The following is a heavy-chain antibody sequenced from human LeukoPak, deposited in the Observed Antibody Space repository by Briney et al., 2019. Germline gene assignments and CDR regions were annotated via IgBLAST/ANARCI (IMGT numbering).Heavy chain of an antibody. J-gene: IGHJ6*02. CDR1: GYTFTSYY. CDR3: ARDNVYSSSWYYPTYYYYGMDV. Sequence: ASVKVSCKASGYTFTSYYMRWVRQAPGQGLEWMGIINPSGGSTSYAQKFQGRVTMTRDTSTSTVYMELSSLRSEDTAVYYCARDNVYSSSWYYPTYYYYGMDVLGQGTTVTVSS. V-gene: IGHV1-46*01. D-gene: IGHD6-13*01. CDR2: INPSGGST.